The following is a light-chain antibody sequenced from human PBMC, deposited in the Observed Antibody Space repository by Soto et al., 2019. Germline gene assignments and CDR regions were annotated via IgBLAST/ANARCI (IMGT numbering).Light chain of an antibody. CDR3: QQYNNWPFS. J-gene: IGKJ5*01. CDR1: QSVSRK. CDR2: GAS. Sequence: EIVMTQSPATLSVSPGERATLSCRASQSVSRKLAWYQQTRGQAPRLLMYGASTRATGVPARFSGTGSETDFTLTISGLQSEDSAVYFCQQYNNWPFSFGQGTRLEIK. V-gene: IGKV3-15*01.